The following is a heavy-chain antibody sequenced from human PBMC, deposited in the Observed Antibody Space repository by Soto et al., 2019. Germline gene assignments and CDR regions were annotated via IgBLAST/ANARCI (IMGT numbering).Heavy chain of an antibody. J-gene: IGHJ4*02. CDR3: ARGGVAAAGTDRFDY. Sequence: SVKVSCKASGGTFSSYAISWVRQAPGQGLEWMGGIIPIFGTANYAQKFQGRVTITADESTSTAYMELSSLRSEDTAVYYCARGGVAAAGTDRFDYWGQGTLVTVSS. V-gene: IGHV1-69*13. D-gene: IGHD6-13*01. CDR1: GGTFSSYA. CDR2: IIPIFGTA.